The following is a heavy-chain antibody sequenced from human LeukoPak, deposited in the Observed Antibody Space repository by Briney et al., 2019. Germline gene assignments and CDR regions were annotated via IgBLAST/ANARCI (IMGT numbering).Heavy chain of an antibody. CDR1: GFTFNIFS. D-gene: IGHD5-18*01. J-gene: IGHJ4*02. V-gene: IGHV3-48*01. CDR3: AKGGIQLWSDSNYFDY. CDR2: ISNGGAAT. Sequence: GGSLRLSCAASGFTFNIFSMNWVRQAPGKGLEWLSYISNGGAATYYADSVRGRFTISRDNSKNTVYLQMNSLRAEDTAVYYCAKGGIQLWSDSNYFDYWGQGTLVTVSS.